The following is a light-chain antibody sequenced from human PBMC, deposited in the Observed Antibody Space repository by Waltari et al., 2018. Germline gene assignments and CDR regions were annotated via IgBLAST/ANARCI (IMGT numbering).Light chain of an antibody. CDR3: QHYVSLPVT. V-gene: IGKV3-20*01. J-gene: IGKJ1*01. Sequence: EIVLTQSPGTLSLYPGERATLSCRASQSVSRALAWYQQNPGQAPRLLIYGASNRATGIPDRFSGSGSGKDFSLIISRLEPEDFAVYYCQHYVSLPVTFGQGTKVEIK. CDR1: QSVSRA. CDR2: GAS.